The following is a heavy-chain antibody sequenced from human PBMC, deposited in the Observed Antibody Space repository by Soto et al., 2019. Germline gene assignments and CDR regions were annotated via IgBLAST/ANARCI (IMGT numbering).Heavy chain of an antibody. D-gene: IGHD3-16*02. Sequence: ASVKVSCKASGGTFSSYAISWVRQAPGQGLEWMGGIIPIFGTANYAQKFQGRVTITADESTSTAYMELSSLRSEDTAVYYCARGDKLSLYPQLDYWGQGTLVTVSS. J-gene: IGHJ4*02. CDR3: ARGDKLSLYPQLDY. CDR2: IIPIFGTA. CDR1: GGTFSSYA. V-gene: IGHV1-69*13.